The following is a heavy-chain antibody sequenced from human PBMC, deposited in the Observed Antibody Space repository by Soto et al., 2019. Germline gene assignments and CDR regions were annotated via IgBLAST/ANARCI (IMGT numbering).Heavy chain of an antibody. V-gene: IGHV3-23*01. J-gene: IGHJ5*02. CDR2: ISGSGGST. CDR3: AKDPYYYGSGSPP. Sequence: LRLSCAASGFTFSSYAMSWVRQAPGKGLEWVSAISGSGGSTYYADSVKGRFTISRDNSKNTLYLQMNSLGAEDTAVYYCAKDPYYYGSGSPPRGQGTLVTVSS. D-gene: IGHD3-10*01. CDR1: GFTFSSYA.